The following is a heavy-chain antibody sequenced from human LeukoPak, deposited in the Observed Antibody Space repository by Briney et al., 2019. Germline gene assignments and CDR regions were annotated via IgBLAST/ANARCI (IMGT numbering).Heavy chain of an antibody. V-gene: IGHV4-61*01. CDR2: IYYSGST. CDR1: GGSISSGSYY. CDR3: ARVRGTAMGVIDY. J-gene: IGHJ4*02. D-gene: IGHD5-18*01. Sequence: KTSETLSLTCTVSGGSISSGSYYWSWIRQPPGKGLEWIGYIYYSGSTNYNPSLKSRVTVSVDTSKNQFSLKLSSVTAADTAVYYCARVRGTAMGVIDYWGQGTLVTVSS.